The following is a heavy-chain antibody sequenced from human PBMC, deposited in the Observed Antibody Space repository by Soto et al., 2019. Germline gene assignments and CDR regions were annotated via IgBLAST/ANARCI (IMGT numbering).Heavy chain of an antibody. V-gene: IGHV1-2*02. Sequence: GASVKVSCTASGYTFTAYYMHWVRQAPGQGLEWMGWINPNSGGTYHAQNFQGRVTMTRDTSTTTAYMELASLRSDDTAAYYCARGGGRGYNELDPWGHGTLVTVSS. D-gene: IGHD5-12*01. CDR1: GYTFTAYY. CDR2: INPNSGGT. CDR3: ARGGGRGYNELDP. J-gene: IGHJ5*02.